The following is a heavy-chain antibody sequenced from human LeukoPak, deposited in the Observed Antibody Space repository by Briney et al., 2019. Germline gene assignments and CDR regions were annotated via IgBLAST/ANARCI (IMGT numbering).Heavy chain of an antibody. V-gene: IGHV3-30-3*01. CDR3: AGDLGGAAAILYMDV. Sequence: PGGSLRLSCAASGFTFSSYAIHWVRQAPGKGLEWVAIISYDGSKKDYADSVKGRFTISRDNSNNTLYLQMNSLRAEDTAVYYCAGDLGGAAAILYMDVWGKGTTVTVSS. CDR1: GFTFSSYA. CDR2: ISYDGSKK. D-gene: IGHD2-2*02. J-gene: IGHJ6*03.